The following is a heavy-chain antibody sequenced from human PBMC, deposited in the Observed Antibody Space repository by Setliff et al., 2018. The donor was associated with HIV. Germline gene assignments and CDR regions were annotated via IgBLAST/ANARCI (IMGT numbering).Heavy chain of an antibody. Sequence: SQTLSLTCTVSGGSMNNYYWNWIRQTPGKGLEWIGYIYENAYAHYTVSLRSRVTVSMDTSKNQFSLTLRSVTAADRAVYYCARAQMHRGVVSWSLYYFDYWGQGALVTVSS. CDR1: GGSMNNYY. CDR3: ARAQMHRGVVSWSLYYFDY. CDR2: IYENAYA. V-gene: IGHV4-59*01. D-gene: IGHD3-10*01. J-gene: IGHJ4*02.